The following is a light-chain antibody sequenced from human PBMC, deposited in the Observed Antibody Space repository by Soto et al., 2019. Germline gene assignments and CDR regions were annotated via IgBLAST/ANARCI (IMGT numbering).Light chain of an antibody. CDR1: SSDVGGYNY. J-gene: IGLJ1*01. V-gene: IGLV2-11*01. CDR2: DVN. CDR3: CSYAGSYTGV. Sequence: QSALTQPRSVSGSPGQSGTISCTGTSSDVGGYNYVSWYQQHPGKAPKLMISDVNKRPSGVPDRFSGAKSGNTASLTISGLQAEDEADYYCCSYAGSYTGVFGTGTKVTVL.